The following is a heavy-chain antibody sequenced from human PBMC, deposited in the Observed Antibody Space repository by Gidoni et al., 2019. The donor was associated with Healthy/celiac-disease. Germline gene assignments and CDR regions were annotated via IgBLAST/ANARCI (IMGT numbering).Heavy chain of an antibody. V-gene: IGHV1-3*01. J-gene: IGHJ6*02. CDR3: ARLRSDYCSGGSCYFHYYYGMDV. D-gene: IGHD2-15*01. Sequence: QVQLVQSAAEVKKPGASVKVSCKASGYTFTSYAMHWVRQAPGQRLEWTGWINAGNGNTKYSQKFQGRVTITRDTSASTAYMELSSLRSEDTAVYYCARLRSDYCSGGSCYFHYYYGMDVWGQGTTVTVSS. CDR2: INAGNGNT. CDR1: GYTFTSYA.